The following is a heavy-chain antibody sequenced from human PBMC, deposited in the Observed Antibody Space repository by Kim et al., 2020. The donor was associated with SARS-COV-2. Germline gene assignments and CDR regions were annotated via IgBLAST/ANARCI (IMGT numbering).Heavy chain of an antibody. CDR1: GFTFSSYS. D-gene: IGHD4-17*01. CDR3: ARGTFESTTVTTLAPKGDYYYYGMDV. CDR2: ISSSSSYI. Sequence: GGSLRLSCAASGFTFSSYSMNWVRQAPGKGLEWVSSISSSSSYIYYADSVKGRFTISRDNAKNSLYLQMNSLRAEDTAVYYCARGTFESTTVTTLAPKGDYYYYGMDVWGQGTTVTVSS. V-gene: IGHV3-21*01. J-gene: IGHJ6*02.